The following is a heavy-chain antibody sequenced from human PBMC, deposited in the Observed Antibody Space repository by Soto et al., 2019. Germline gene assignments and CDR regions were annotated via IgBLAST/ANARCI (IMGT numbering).Heavy chain of an antibody. J-gene: IGHJ4*02. CDR2: IIPIFGTA. V-gene: IGHV1-69*13. Sequence: GASVKVSCKASGGTFSSYAISWVRQAPGQGLEWMGGIIPIFGTANYAQKFQGRVTITADESTSTAYMELSSLRSEDTAVYYCARSPVDRVATDTYYFDYWGQGTLVTVSS. D-gene: IGHD5-12*01. CDR3: ARSPVDRVATDTYYFDY. CDR1: GGTFSSYA.